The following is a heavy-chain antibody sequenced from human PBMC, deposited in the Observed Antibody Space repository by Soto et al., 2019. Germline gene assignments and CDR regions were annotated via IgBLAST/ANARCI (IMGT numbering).Heavy chain of an antibody. CDR1: GISVSTSDYY. CDR3: ARFRVGQYGMDV. CDR2: IYYSGST. Sequence: SETLSLTCTVSGISVSTSDYYWGWVRQPPGKGLDWIGNIYYSGSTFYNPSLRSRVTLSVDTSKNQFSLKLSSVTAADTAVYYCARFRVGQYGMDVWGQGTTVTVSS. V-gene: IGHV4-39*01. D-gene: IGHD1-26*01. J-gene: IGHJ6*02.